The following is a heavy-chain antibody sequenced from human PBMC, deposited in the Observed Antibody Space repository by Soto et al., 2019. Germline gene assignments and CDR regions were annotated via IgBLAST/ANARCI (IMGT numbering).Heavy chain of an antibody. Sequence: EVQLLESGGGLVQPGGSLRLSCAASGFTFSSYAMSWVRQAPGKGLEWVSVISGSGGSTYYADSVKGRFTISRDNSKNTLYLQMNSMRAEDTAVYYCARRTSGWYLDYWGQGTLVTVSS. CDR2: ISGSGGST. V-gene: IGHV3-23*01. J-gene: IGHJ4*02. D-gene: IGHD6-19*01. CDR1: GFTFSSYA. CDR3: ARRTSGWYLDY.